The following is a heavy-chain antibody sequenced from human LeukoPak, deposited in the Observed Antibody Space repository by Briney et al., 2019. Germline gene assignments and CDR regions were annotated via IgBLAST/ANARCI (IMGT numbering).Heavy chain of an antibody. V-gene: IGHV3-23*01. Sequence: GGSLRLSCAASGFTFSSYGMSWVRQAPGKGLEWVSAFSGSGGSTYYADSVKGRFTISRDNSKNTLYLQMNSLRAEDTAVYYCAKDPSAWKLRLGELSLKPYFDYWGQGTLVTVSS. D-gene: IGHD3-16*02. CDR1: GFTFSSYG. J-gene: IGHJ4*02. CDR3: AKDPSAWKLRLGELSLKPYFDY. CDR2: FSGSGGST.